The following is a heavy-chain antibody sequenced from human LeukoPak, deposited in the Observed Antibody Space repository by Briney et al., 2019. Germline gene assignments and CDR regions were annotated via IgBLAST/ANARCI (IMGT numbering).Heavy chain of an antibody. CDR3: ARGGGGY. CDR1: GVTFSSHW. V-gene: IGHV3-7*01. D-gene: IGHD2-15*01. Sequence: GGSLRLSCAVSGVTFSSHWMSWVRQAPGKGLEWVANINQDGSEKYYVDSVKGRFTISRDNAKNSVYLQMDSLRAEDSAVYYCARGGGGYWGQGTLVTVSS. CDR2: INQDGSEK. J-gene: IGHJ4*02.